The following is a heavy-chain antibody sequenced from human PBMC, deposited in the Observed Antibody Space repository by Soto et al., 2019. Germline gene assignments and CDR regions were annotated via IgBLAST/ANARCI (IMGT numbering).Heavy chain of an antibody. J-gene: IGHJ6*02. CDR1: GGSISSYY. CDR3: ARDPAVAGTYYYYYYGMDV. CDR2: IYYSGST. D-gene: IGHD6-19*01. Sequence: TLSLTCTVSGGSISSYYRSWIRQPPGKGLEWIGYIYYSGSTNYNPSLKSRVTISVDTSKNQFSLKLSSVTAADTAVYYCARDPAVAGTYYYYYYGMDVWGQGTTVTVSS. V-gene: IGHV4-59*01.